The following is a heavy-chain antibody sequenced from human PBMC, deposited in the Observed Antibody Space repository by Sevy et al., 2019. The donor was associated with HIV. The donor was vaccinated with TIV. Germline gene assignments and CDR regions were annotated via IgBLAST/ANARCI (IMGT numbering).Heavy chain of an antibody. CDR3: AREGCTKPHDY. CDR2: LSFGCGEI. V-gene: IGHV3-23*01. J-gene: IGHJ4*02. Sequence: GGSLRLSCAASGFTFSKYSMSWDRQPPGKGLEWVSTLSFGCGEINYAHSVKGRFTISRDNSKSSVYLQMNNLSPEDTAVYYCAREGCTKPHDYWGQGTLVTVSS. CDR1: GFTFSKYS. D-gene: IGHD2-8*01.